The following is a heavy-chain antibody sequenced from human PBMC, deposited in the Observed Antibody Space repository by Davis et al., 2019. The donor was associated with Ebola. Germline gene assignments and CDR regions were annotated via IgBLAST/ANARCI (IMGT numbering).Heavy chain of an antibody. Sequence: AASVKVSCKASGYTFTNYGITWVRQAPGQGLEWLGWINPHNGNTNYGQNVQGRVIMTSDTATTTAYMEVGSLRSDDTAVYYCARAQFPTTSDHWGQGTLVTVSS. J-gene: IGHJ4*02. CDR3: ARAQFPTTSDH. V-gene: IGHV1-18*04. D-gene: IGHD1-1*01. CDR2: INPHNGNT. CDR1: GYTFTNYG.